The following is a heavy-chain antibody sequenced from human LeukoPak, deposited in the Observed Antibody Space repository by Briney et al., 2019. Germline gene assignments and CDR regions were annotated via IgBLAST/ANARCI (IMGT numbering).Heavy chain of an antibody. CDR1: GFTFSNAW. CDR3: AKDSRDYNFRTGYYFDY. CDR2: VKSKIDGGAGTT. Sequence: GSLRLSCAASGFTFSNAWMNWVRQAPGKGLEWVGRVKSKIDGGAGTTDYAAPVKGRFTISKDNSKNTLYLQMNSLRAEDTAVYYCAKDSRDYNFRTGYYFDYWGQGTLVTVSS. J-gene: IGHJ4*02. D-gene: IGHD5-24*01. V-gene: IGHV3-15*07.